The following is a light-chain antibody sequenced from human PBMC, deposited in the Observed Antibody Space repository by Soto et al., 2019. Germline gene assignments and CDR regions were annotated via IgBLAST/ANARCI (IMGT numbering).Light chain of an antibody. CDR2: GAS. CDR3: QQYNNWPPIT. V-gene: IGKV3-15*01. CDR1: QSVSSN. J-gene: IGKJ5*01. Sequence: EIVMTQSPTTPSLSPGGRATLSFRASQSVSSNLAWYQQKPGQAPRLLIYGASTRATGIPARFSGSGSGTEFTLTISSLQSEDFAVYYCQQYNNWPPITFGQGTRLEIK.